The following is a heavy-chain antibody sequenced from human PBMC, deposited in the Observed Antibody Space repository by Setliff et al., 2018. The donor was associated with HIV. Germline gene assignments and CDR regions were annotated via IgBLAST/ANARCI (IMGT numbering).Heavy chain of an antibody. CDR1: GGSISSGGYY. Sequence: PSETLSLTCTVSGGSISSGGYYWSWIRQHPGKGLEWIGYIYYSGTTYYNPSLKSRVTISADTSKNQFSLKLTSVTAADTAVYYCARQGLTMFPGGGVPAPILYYFDFWGQGILVTVSS. D-gene: IGHD3-10*01. CDR3: ARQGLTMFPGGGVPAPILYYFDF. V-gene: IGHV4-31*03. J-gene: IGHJ4*02. CDR2: IYYSGTT.